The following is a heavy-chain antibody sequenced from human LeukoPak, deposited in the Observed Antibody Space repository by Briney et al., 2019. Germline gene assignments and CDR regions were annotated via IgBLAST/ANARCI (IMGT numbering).Heavy chain of an antibody. J-gene: IGHJ6*03. CDR2: ISGSGGST. D-gene: IGHD1-26*01. CDR3: AKVGATGNYYYCMDV. Sequence: GGSLRLSCAASGFAFSSYAMSWVRQAPGKGLEWVSAISGSGGSTYYADSVKGRFTISRDNSKNTLYLQMNSLRAEDTAVYYCAKVGATGNYYYCMDVWGKGTTVTVSS. V-gene: IGHV3-23*01. CDR1: GFAFSSYA.